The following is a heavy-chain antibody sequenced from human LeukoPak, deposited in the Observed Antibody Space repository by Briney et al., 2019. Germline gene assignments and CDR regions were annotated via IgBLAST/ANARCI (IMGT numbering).Heavy chain of an antibody. CDR3: AKDRGSSWYHFDY. CDR1: GFTFSSYG. CDR2: IRYDGSNK. D-gene: IGHD6-13*01. Sequence: AGGSLRLSCAASGFTFSSYGMHWVRQAPGKGLEWVAFIRYDGSNKYYADSVKGRFTISRDNSKNTLYLQMNSLRAEDTAVYYCAKDRGSSWYHFDYWGQGTLVTVSS. V-gene: IGHV3-30*02. J-gene: IGHJ4*02.